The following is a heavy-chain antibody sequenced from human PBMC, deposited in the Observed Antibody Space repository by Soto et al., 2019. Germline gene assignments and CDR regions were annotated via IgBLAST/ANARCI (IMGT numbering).Heavy chain of an antibody. J-gene: IGHJ4*02. D-gene: IGHD6-19*01. CDR2: ISGSGGST. Sequence: GGSLRLSCAASGFTFSSYAMSWVRQAPGKGLEWVSAISGSGGSTYYADSVKGRFTISRDNSKNTLYLQMNSLRAEDTAVYYCAKSSILLIAVAGYFDYWGQGTLVTVSS. CDR1: GFTFSSYA. CDR3: AKSSILLIAVAGYFDY. V-gene: IGHV3-23*01.